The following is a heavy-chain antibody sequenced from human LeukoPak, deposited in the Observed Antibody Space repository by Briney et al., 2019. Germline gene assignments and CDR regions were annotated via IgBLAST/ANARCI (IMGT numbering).Heavy chain of an antibody. CDR3: ARVGPLSSSGLHYYYYYGMDV. J-gene: IGHJ6*02. V-gene: IGHV4-30-4*01. Sequence: SETLSLTCIVSGGSISSGDYYWSWIRQPPGKGLEWIGYIYYSGSTYYNPFLKSRITMSVDTSKNQFSLKLSSVTAADTAVYYCARVGPLSSSGLHYYYYYGMDVWGQGTTVTVSS. CDR2: IYYSGST. D-gene: IGHD6-6*01. CDR1: GGSISSGDYY.